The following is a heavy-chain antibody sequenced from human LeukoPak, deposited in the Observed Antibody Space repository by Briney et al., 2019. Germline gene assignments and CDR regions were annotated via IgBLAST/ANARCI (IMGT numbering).Heavy chain of an antibody. CDR1: GFTFNSYS. D-gene: IGHD5-12*01. J-gene: IGHJ3*02. CDR3: ARYGYEQDAFDI. V-gene: IGHV3-21*01. Sequence: WGTLRLSCAASGFTFNSYSKTWIRQAPGKGLEFVSSISSSSSYIYYADSVKGRFTISRDNAKNSLYLQMNSLRAEDTAVYYCARYGYEQDAFDIWGQGTMVTVSS. CDR2: ISSSSSYI.